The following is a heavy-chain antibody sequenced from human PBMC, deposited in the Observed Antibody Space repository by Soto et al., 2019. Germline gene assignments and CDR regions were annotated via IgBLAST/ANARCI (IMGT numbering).Heavy chain of an antibody. CDR2: FFYGGTS. D-gene: IGHD6-13*01. CDR1: GGSTSSYY. Sequence: QVQLQESGPGLVKPSETLSLTCTVSGGSTSSYYWGWIRQPPGKALEWIGYFFYGGTSNYNPSFKSRVTISGDTSENQLSLRLTSVTAADTAVYYCARISAYSSGWYTYYFDYWGQGILVTVSS. V-gene: IGHV4-59*01. CDR3: ARISAYSSGWYTYYFDY. J-gene: IGHJ4*02.